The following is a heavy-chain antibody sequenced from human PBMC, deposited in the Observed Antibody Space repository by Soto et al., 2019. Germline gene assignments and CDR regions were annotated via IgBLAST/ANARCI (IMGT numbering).Heavy chain of an antibody. CDR3: AREVVTMVRGVIITGYYGMAV. CDR2: ISSRSSDI. D-gene: IGHD3-10*01. CDR1: GLTFSSYS. Sequence: EVQLVESGGGLVKPGGSLRLSCAASGLTFSSYSMNWVRQAPGKRLEWVSSISSRSSDIYYADSVKGRFTISRDNAKKSLYPQMTSLRAEDTAVYYCAREVVTMVRGVIITGYYGMAVWGQGTTVTVSS. V-gene: IGHV3-21*01. J-gene: IGHJ6*02.